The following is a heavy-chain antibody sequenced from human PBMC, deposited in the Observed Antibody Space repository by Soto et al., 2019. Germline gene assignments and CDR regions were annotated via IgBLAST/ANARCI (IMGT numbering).Heavy chain of an antibody. D-gene: IGHD6-13*01. Sequence: ASVKVSCKASGYTFTGYYMHWVRQAPGQGLEWMGWINPNSGGTNYAQKFQGWVTMTRDTSISTAYMELSRLRSDDTAVYYCARGPLGSSWYIDFWGQGIRVTVSS. V-gene: IGHV1-2*04. CDR2: INPNSGGT. CDR3: ARGPLGSSWYIDF. J-gene: IGHJ4*02. CDR1: GYTFTGYY.